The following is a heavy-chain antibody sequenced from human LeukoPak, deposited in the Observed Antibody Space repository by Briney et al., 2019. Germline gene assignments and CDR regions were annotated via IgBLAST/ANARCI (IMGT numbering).Heavy chain of an antibody. CDR3: ARGNTSGWYGWWFDP. CDR2: IIPILGIA. D-gene: IGHD6-19*01. CDR1: GGTFSSYA. V-gene: IGHV1-69*04. Sequence: GASVTVSCKASGGTFSSYAISWVRQAPGQGLEWMGRIIPILGIANYAQKFQGRVTITADKSTSTAYMELSSLRSEDTAVYYCARGNTSGWYGWWFDPWGQGTLVTVSS. J-gene: IGHJ5*02.